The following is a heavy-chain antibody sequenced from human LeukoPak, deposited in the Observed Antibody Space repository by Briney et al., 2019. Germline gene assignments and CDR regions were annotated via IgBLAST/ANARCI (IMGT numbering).Heavy chain of an antibody. V-gene: IGHV1-69*13. CDR3: ASMYSSSWYGFDY. CDR2: IIPICGTA. CDR1: GGTFSSYA. J-gene: IGHJ4*02. Sequence: SVKVSCKASGGTFSSYAISWVRQAPGQGLEWMGGIIPICGTANYAQKFQGRVTITADESTSTAYMELSSLRSEDTAVYYCASMYSSSWYGFDYWGQGTLVTVSS. D-gene: IGHD6-13*01.